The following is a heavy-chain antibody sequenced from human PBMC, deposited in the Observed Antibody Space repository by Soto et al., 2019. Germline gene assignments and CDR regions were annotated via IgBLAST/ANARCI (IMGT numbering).Heavy chain of an antibody. CDR3: ARDLPSIAASTGGYYYHYGMDV. CDR1: GGSISSGWY. D-gene: IGHD6-13*01. J-gene: IGHJ6*02. V-gene: IGHV4-31*03. CDR2: IYYSGST. Sequence: TLSLTCTVSGGSISSGWYCWIRQHPGKGLEWIGYIYYSGSTYYNPPLKSRVTISVDTSKNQFSLKLSSVTAADTAVYYCARDLPSIAASTGGYYYHYGMDVWGQGTTVTVSS.